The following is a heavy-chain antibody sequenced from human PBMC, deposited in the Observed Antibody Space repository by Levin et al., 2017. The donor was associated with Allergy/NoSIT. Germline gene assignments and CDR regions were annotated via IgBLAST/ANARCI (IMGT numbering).Heavy chain of an antibody. V-gene: IGHV4-34*01. J-gene: IGHJ5*02. CDR3: ARGGGRSMVRGDRITWFDP. Sequence: SETLSLTCAVYGGSFSGYYWSWIRQPPGKGLEWIGEINHSGSTNYNPSLKSRVTISVDTSKNQFSLKLSSVTAADTAVYYCARGGGRSMVRGDRITWFDPWGQGTLVTVSS. CDR1: GGSFSGYY. CDR2: INHSGST. D-gene: IGHD3-10*01.